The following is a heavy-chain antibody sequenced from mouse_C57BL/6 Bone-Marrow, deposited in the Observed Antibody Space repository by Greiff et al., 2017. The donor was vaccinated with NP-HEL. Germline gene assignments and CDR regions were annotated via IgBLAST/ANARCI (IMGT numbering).Heavy chain of an antibody. CDR2: ISSGGSYT. CDR3: ARPRSPYAMDY. Sequence: EVKLVESGGDLVKPGGSLKLSCAASGFTFSSYGMSWVRQTPDKRLEWVATISSGGSYTYYPDSVKGRFTISRDNAKNTLYLQMTSLRSEDTAMYYCARPRSPYAMDYWGQGTSVTVSS. CDR1: GFTFSSYG. J-gene: IGHJ4*01. V-gene: IGHV5-6*02.